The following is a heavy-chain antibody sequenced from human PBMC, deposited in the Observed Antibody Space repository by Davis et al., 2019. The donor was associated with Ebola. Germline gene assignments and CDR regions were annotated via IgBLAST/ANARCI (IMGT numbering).Heavy chain of an antibody. D-gene: IGHD2-2*01. Sequence: PGGSLRLSCAASGFTFSSYWMHWVRQAPGKGLVWVSHINSDGGSTSYADSVKGRFTISRDNAKHTLYLQMNSLRAEETAVYYCARDLTGVVVVPAGHFDYWGQGTLVTVSS. V-gene: IGHV3-74*01. CDR1: GFTFSSYW. CDR3: ARDLTGVVVVPAGHFDY. J-gene: IGHJ4*02. CDR2: INSDGGST.